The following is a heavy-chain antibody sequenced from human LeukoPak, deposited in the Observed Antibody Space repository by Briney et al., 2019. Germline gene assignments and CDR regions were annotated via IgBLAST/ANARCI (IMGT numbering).Heavy chain of an antibody. V-gene: IGHV3-66*01. Sequence: GGSLRLSCAASGFTVSSNYMSWVRQAPRKGRDWVSVIYRGGSTYYADSVTGRFTISRDNSKNTLYLQMNSLRAEDTAVYYCARVGYIQAFDIWGQGTLVTVSS. CDR2: IYRGGST. D-gene: IGHD6-13*01. CDR1: GFTVSSNY. J-gene: IGHJ3*02. CDR3: ARVGYIQAFDI.